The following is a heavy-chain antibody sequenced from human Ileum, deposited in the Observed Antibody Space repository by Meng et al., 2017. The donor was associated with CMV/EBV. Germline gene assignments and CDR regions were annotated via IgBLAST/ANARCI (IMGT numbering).Heavy chain of an antibody. D-gene: IGHD3-10*01. Sequence: QVQLPESGSGRGQDSVPPSRNCDVAGGIISYYYWSWIRRPDGKGLEWIANIYTSGIYNPTPSLKSRVPMSVAKSRNPFSLKLISVTDADTDVYSSERNYGSGNWNFFHYWGQGTLVTVSS. CDR3: ERNYGSGNWNFFHY. CDR2: IYTSGIY. V-gene: IGHV4-4*07. J-gene: IGHJ4*02. CDR1: GGIISYYY.